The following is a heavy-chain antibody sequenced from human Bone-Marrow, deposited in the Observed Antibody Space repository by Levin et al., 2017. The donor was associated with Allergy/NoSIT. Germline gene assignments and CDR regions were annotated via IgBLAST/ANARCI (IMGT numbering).Heavy chain of an antibody. CDR3: ATDRWRAIFGA. CDR2: IGSGGDR. CDR1: GFSVSTYY. J-gene: IGHJ5*02. D-gene: IGHD3-3*01. Sequence: PGGSLRLSCAASGFSVSTYYMSWVRQAPGKGLEWVSLIGSGGDRNYADSVKGRFTISRDDSKNTLYLQMNSLRADDTAVYFCATDRWRAIFGAWGQGTLVTVSS. V-gene: IGHV3-66*01.